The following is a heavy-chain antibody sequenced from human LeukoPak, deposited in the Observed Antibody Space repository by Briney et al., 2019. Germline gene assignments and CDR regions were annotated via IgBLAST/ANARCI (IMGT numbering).Heavy chain of an antibody. CDR2: TYYRSKWHN. Sequence: SQTLSLTCAISGDSVSSNSAAWHWIRQSPSRGLGWLGRTYYRSKWHNDYAVSVKSRITINPDTSKNQFSLQLKSVTPEDTAVYYCARDVSGSYYGLDYWGQGTLVTLSS. D-gene: IGHD1-26*01. J-gene: IGHJ4*02. CDR3: ARDVSGSYYGLDY. CDR1: GDSVSSNSAA. V-gene: IGHV6-1*01.